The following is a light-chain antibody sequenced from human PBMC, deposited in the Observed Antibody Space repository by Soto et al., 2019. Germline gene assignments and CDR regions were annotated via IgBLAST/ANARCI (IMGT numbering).Light chain of an antibody. V-gene: IGLV2-8*01. CDR1: SSDVGGY. CDR3: SSFVGGGNPVL. J-gene: IGLJ2*01. CDR2: EVT. Sequence: QSALTQPPSASGSLGQSVTISCTGTSSDVGGYEVTKRPPGVPDRFSGSKSGNTASLTVSGLQAEDEADYYCSSFVGGGNPVLLGGGTKLTVL.